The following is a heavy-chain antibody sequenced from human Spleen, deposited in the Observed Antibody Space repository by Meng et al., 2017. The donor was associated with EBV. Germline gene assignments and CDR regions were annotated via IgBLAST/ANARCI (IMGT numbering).Heavy chain of an antibody. D-gene: IGHD5-12*01. Sequence: HLPLSGPGRVKPSVTLSLPCRASGGSIYAYYWNWIRQPPGKALEWIGYAYYTGRTNYNPSLKSRVTISLDTAKNEFSLDLSSVTAADTAVYYCARNGYDLYFDSWGQGSLVTVSS. CDR3: ARNGYDLYFDS. CDR2: AYYTGRT. V-gene: IGHV4-59*01. J-gene: IGHJ4*02. CDR1: GGSIYAYY.